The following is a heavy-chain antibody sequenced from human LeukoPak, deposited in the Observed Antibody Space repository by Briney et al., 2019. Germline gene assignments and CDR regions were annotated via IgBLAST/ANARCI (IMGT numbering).Heavy chain of an antibody. J-gene: IGHJ4*02. V-gene: IGHV4-4*07. Sequence: SETLSLTCTVSGGSISSYYWSWIRQPAGKGLEWIGRIYTSGSTNYNPSLKSRVTMSVDTSKNQFSLKLSSVTAADTAVYCCARGGRYCSSTSCYFEDYWGQGTLVTVSS. CDR2: IYTSGST. D-gene: IGHD2-2*01. CDR1: GGSISSYY. CDR3: ARGGRYCSSTSCYFEDY.